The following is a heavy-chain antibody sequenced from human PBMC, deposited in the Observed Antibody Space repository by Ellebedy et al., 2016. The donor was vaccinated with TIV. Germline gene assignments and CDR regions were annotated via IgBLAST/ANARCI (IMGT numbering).Heavy chain of an antibody. D-gene: IGHD3-3*01. CDR3: ARDGSEWSRDY. Sequence: GESLKISCGASGFTFSIAGMTWVRQAPGKGLEWVATIDFSGTGTYYADSVKGRFIISRDNTKNSLFLQMNSLGVEDTAVYYCARDGSEWSRDYWGQGTLVTVSS. V-gene: IGHV3-21*06. CDR2: IDFSGTGT. J-gene: IGHJ4*02. CDR1: GFTFSIAG.